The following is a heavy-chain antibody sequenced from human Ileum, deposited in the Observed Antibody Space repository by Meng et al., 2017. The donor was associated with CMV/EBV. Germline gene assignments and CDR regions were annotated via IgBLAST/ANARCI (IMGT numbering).Heavy chain of an antibody. CDR3: ARELRYGDYYFDS. D-gene: IGHD4-17*01. CDR2: VFYSGST. CDR1: GDSIISDDHY. V-gene: IGHV4-30-4*08. J-gene: IGHJ4*02. Sequence: QVQLQEWGPGLVKSSQTLSLTCNVSGDSIISDDHYWSWIRQPPGKGLEWIGYVFYSGSTYYNPSLMSRVTISVDTSKNQFSLRLSSVTAADTAVYYCARELRYGDYYFDSWGQGTLVTVSS.